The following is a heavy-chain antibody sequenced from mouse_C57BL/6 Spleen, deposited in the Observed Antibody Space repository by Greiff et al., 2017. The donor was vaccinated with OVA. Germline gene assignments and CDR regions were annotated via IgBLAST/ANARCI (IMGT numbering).Heavy chain of an antibody. CDR3: AREGTEGYFDV. D-gene: IGHD2-14*01. J-gene: IGHJ1*03. CDR2: IHPNSGST. Sequence: VQLQQSGAELVKPGASVKLSCKASGYTFTSYWMHWVKQRPGQGLEWIGMIHPNSGSTNYNEKFKSKATLTVDKSSSTAYMQLSSLTSEDSAVYYCAREGTEGYFDVWGTGTTVTVSS. V-gene: IGHV1-64*01. CDR1: GYTFTSYW.